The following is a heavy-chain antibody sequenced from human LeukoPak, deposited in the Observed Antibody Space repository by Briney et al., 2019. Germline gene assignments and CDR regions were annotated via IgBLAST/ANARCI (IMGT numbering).Heavy chain of an antibody. CDR3: ARWELLHNWFDP. CDR1: GGSISSGGYY. J-gene: IGHJ5*02. V-gene: IGHV4-31*03. CDR2: IYYSGST. Sequence: SETLSLTCTVSGGSISSGGYYWSWIRQHPGKGLEWIGYIYYSGSTYYNPSLESRVTISVDTSKNQFSLKLSSVTAADTAVYYCARWELLHNWFDPWGQGTLVTVSS. D-gene: IGHD1-26*01.